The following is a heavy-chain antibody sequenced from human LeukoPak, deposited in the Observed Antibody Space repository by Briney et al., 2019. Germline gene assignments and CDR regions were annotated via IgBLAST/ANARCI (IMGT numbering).Heavy chain of an antibody. CDR1: GFTFSSYW. CDR2: IKQDGSEK. Sequence: PGRSLRLSCAASGFTFSSYWMSWVRQAPGKGLEWVANIKQDGSEKYYVDSVKGRFTISRDNAKNSLYLQMNSLRAEDTAVYYCARDRVLLWFGEKKGMDVWGQGTTVTVSS. D-gene: IGHD3-10*01. J-gene: IGHJ6*02. CDR3: ARDRVLLWFGEKKGMDV. V-gene: IGHV3-7*01.